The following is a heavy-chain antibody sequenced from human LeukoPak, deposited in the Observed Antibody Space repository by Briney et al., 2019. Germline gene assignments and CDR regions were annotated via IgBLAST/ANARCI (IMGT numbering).Heavy chain of an antibody. J-gene: IGHJ4*01. CDR2: IYQSGST. D-gene: IGHD2-2*01. CDR3: ARVMNYAAGYPDC. V-gene: IGHV4-38-2*01. Sequence: SETLSLTCAVSGYSISSDYYWGWIRQPPGKGLEWLGTIYQSGSTNYNPSLRSRISISVDTSRNQFSLTLRSVTAADTALYYCARVMNYAAGYPDCWGQGTLVTVSS. CDR1: GYSISSDYY.